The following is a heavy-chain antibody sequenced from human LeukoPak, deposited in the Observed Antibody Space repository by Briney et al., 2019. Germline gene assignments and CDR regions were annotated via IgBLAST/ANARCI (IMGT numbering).Heavy chain of an antibody. V-gene: IGHV3-64*01. CDR1: GFTFSSYA. CDR3: ARAILVGGWYELSDY. J-gene: IGHJ4*02. CDR2: ISSNGGST. D-gene: IGHD6-19*01. Sequence: GGSLRLSCAASGFTFSSYAMHWVRQAPGKGLEYVSAISSNGGSTYYANSVKGRFTISRDNSKNTLYLQMGSLRAEDMAVYYCARAILVGGWYELSDYRGQGTLVTVSS.